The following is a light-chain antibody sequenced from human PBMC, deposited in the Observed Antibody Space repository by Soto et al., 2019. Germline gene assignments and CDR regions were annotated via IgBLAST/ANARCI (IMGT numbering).Light chain of an antibody. CDR3: QQRSNWPPSWT. CDR1: QSVGSY. J-gene: IGKJ1*01. V-gene: IGKV3-11*01. Sequence: EIVLTQSPATLSLSPGERATLSCRASQSVGSYLAWYQQKPGQAPRLLIYDASNRATGIPARFSGSGSGTDFTLTISSLEPEDFPVYYCQQRSNWPPSWTFGQGTKVEIK. CDR2: DAS.